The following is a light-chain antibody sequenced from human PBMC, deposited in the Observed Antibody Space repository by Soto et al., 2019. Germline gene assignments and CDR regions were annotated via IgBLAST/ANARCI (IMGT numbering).Light chain of an antibody. CDR2: DVS. J-gene: IGLJ1*01. CDR1: SSDVGGYNY. Sequence: QSALTQPRSVSGSPGQSVTISCTGTSSDVGGYNYVSWYQQHPGKAPKLMIYDVSKRPSGVPDRFSGSQSGNTASLTISGLQAGDGGCYCCCRYGGSYPSVLGTGPKVTGL. V-gene: IGLV2-11*01. CDR3: CRYGGSYPSV.